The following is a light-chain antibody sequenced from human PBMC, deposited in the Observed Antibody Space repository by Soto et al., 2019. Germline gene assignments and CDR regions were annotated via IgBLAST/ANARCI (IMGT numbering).Light chain of an antibody. CDR1: QSVSSSF. CDR2: GAS. Sequence: EIVLTQSPGTLSLSPGERATLSCRASQSVSSSFLAWYQQRPGQAPRLLIFGASYRATGIPDRFSGTGSGTDFTLTISKLEPEDFAVYYCQHYGNSPPEYTFGLGTKVD. V-gene: IGKV3-20*01. J-gene: IGKJ3*01. CDR3: QHYGNSPPEYT.